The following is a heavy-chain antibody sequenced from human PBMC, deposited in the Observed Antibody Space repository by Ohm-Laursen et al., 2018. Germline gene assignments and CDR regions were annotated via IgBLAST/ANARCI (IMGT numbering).Heavy chain of an antibody. V-gene: IGHV3-11*04. CDR3: ARDYDSRGNYLDAFYV. CDR2: ISSSGSRI. J-gene: IGHJ3*01. Sequence: SLRLSCAASGFTFSDYYMNWIRQAPGKGLEWVSQISSSGSRIYYVDSVKGQFTISRDNAMNSLYLQMNSLRVEDTAVYYCARDYDSRGNYLDAFYVCGQGTMVTVSS. CDR1: GFTFSDYY. D-gene: IGHD3-22*01.